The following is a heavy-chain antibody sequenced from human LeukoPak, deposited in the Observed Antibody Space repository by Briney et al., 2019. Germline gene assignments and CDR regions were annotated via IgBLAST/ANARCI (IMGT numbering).Heavy chain of an antibody. D-gene: IGHD6-19*01. V-gene: IGHV1-18*01. CDR2: ISTYNGNT. CDR3: ARDYSSGWLYYYYYMDV. J-gene: IGHJ6*03. CDR1: GYTFTNYG. Sequence: ASVKVSCKASGYTFTNYGISWVRQAPGQGLEWMGWISTYNGNTNYAQKLQGRVTMTTDTSTSTAYMELRSLRSDDTAVYYCARDYSSGWLYYYYYMDVWGKGTTVTVSS.